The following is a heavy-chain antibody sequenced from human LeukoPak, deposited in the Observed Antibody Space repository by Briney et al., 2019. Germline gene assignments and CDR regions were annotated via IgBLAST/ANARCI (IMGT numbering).Heavy chain of an antibody. V-gene: IGHV3-30*18. J-gene: IGHJ4*02. CDR3: AKDLRDDRRSYYFDS. CDR1: GFTFSSYG. CDR2: ISYDGSEQ. Sequence: GGSLRLSCAASGFTFSSYGMHWVRQAPGKGMEWVAVISYDGSEQYYADSVKGRFTLSRDNSKNTLYLQMNSLRTEDTAVYYCAKDLRDDRRSYYFDSWGLGTLVTVSS. D-gene: IGHD3-22*01.